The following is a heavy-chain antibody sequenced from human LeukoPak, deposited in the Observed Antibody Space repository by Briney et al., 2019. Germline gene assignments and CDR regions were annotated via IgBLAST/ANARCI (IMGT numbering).Heavy chain of an antibody. J-gene: IGHJ4*02. CDR2: ISNDERNK. V-gene: IGHV3-30*04. D-gene: IGHD3-10*01. Sequence: PGGSLRLSCAASGFTFTNFAMHWVRQAPGKGLEWVAVISNDERNKYYADSVKGRFTISRDNSKNTLYLQMNSLRAEDTAVYYCAKGGSISMVRGVLATGQQLVRWGQGTLVTVSS. CDR1: GFTFTNFA. CDR3: AKGGSISMVRGVLATGQQLVR.